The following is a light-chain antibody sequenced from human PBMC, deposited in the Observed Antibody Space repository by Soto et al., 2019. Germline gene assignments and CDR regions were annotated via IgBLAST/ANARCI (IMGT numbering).Light chain of an antibody. CDR1: SSDVGSHNL. V-gene: IGLV2-23*02. CDR3: CSFAGSGTYV. CDR2: EVN. J-gene: IGLJ1*01. Sequence: QSALTQPASVSGSPGQSITISCTGTSSDVGSHNLVSWYQQHPGKAPKLIIYEVNKRPSGVSNRFSGSKSVNTASLTIFGLQTEDEADYYCCSFAGSGTYVFGTGTKVTVL.